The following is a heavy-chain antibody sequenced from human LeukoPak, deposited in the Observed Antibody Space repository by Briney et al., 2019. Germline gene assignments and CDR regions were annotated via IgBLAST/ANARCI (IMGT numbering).Heavy chain of an antibody. V-gene: IGHV3-21*01. CDR2: ISSSSSYI. CDR1: GFTFSSYS. CDR3: ARDNVKAAFDP. D-gene: IGHD2-15*01. Sequence: PGGSLRLSCAASGFTFSSYSMNWVRQAPGKGLEWVSSISSSSSYIYYADSAKGRFTISRDNAKNSLYLQMNSLRAEDTAVYYCARDNVKAAFDPWGQGTLVTVSS. J-gene: IGHJ5*02.